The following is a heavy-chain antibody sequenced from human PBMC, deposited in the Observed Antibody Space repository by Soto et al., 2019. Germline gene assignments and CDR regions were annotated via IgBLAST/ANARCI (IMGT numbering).Heavy chain of an antibody. CDR1: GFTSSSFV. V-gene: IGHV3-30*18. D-gene: IGHD3-10*01. CDR3: AKARGVLDAFDI. CDR2: ISSDGNNQ. Sequence: QVQLVESGGGVVQPGTSLRLSCAASGFTSSSFVIHWVRQAPGKGLEWLAVISSDGNNQYYADSVKGRFTISRDNSKTRLYLQVNSLRAEDTAVYFCAKARGVLDAFDIWGQGTMVNVS. J-gene: IGHJ3*02.